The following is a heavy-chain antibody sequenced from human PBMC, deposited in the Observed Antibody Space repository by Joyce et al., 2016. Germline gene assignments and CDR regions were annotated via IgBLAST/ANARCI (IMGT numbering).Heavy chain of an antibody. CDR1: GFTLSSYW. Sequence: EVQLVESGGGLVQPGGSLRLSCVATGFTLSSYWVDWVGQGRGQGLVWVSRIGTDGGTQYVDSVKGRFTIFRDNAKNSLFLQMNSLRAEDTAVYYCVRGSNDWIGVDVWGQGTTVIVSS. V-gene: IGHV3-74*03. D-gene: IGHD3-9*01. J-gene: IGHJ6*02. CDR2: IGTDGGT. CDR3: VRGSNDWIGVDV.